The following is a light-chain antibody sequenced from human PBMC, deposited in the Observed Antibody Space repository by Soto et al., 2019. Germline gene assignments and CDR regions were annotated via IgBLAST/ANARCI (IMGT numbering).Light chain of an antibody. CDR1: QSVSSY. Sequence: MVLTPSPGTLSLSPGERATLSCRASQSVSSYLAWYQQKPGQAPRLLIYAASNRATGIPATFSGSGSGTDFTLTISSLQSEDLGVYYCLQYHYWPWTFGQGTKVDIK. J-gene: IGKJ1*01. CDR2: AAS. CDR3: LQYHYWPWT. V-gene: IGKV3D-15*01.